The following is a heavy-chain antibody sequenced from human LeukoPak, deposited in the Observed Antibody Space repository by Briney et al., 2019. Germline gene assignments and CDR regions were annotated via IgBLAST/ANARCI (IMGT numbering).Heavy chain of an antibody. CDR2: IIPIFGTA. J-gene: IGHJ6*02. Sequence: SVTVSCKASGGTFSSYAISWVRQAPGQGLEWMGGIIPIFGTANYAQKFQGRVTITADESTSTAYMELSSLRSEDTAVYYCASQGYCSGGSCYSYYYYGMDVWGQGTTVTVSS. CDR3: ASQGYCSGGSCYSYYYYGMDV. V-gene: IGHV1-69*01. CDR1: GGTFSSYA. D-gene: IGHD2-15*01.